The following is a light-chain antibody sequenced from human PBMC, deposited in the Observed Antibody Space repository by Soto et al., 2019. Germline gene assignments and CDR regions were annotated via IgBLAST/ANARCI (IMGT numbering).Light chain of an antibody. CDR2: GAS. CDR3: QQYGTSGT. J-gene: IGKJ1*01. V-gene: IGKV3-20*01. CDR1: QSVSNNY. Sequence: EIVLTQSPGTLSLSPGERANLSCRASQSVSNNYLAWYQQKPGQAPRLLIYGASNRATGIPDRFSGSGSGADFTLTISRPEPEDFAVYYCQQYGTSGTFGQGTKVDIK.